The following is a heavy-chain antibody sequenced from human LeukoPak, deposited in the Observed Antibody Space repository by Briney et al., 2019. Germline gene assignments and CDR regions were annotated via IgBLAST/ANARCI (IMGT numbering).Heavy chain of an antibody. CDR2: ISSSSSYI. V-gene: IGHV3-21*01. Sequence: GGSLRLSCAASGFTFSTYSMNWVRHAPGEGREWVSSISSSSSYIYDADSVKGRFTISRDNDKNSLYLQMNSLRAEDTAVYYCARTQSGSYGFDYWGQGTRVTVSS. J-gene: IGHJ4*02. CDR1: GFTFSTYS. D-gene: IGHD1-26*01. CDR3: ARTQSGSYGFDY.